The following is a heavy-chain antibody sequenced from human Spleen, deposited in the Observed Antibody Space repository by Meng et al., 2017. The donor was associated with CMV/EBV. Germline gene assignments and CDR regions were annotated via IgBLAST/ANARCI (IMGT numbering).Heavy chain of an antibody. D-gene: IGHD5-12*01. CDR2: ISGSSTVT. J-gene: IGHJ4*02. CDR3: AKEYVLRYSGYGAFDY. CDR1: GFTFSSYS. V-gene: IGHV3-23*01. Sequence: GESLKISCAASGFTFSSYSMSWIRQAPGKGLQWVSSISGSSTVTYYADSVKGRFTTSRDNSKNTLYLQMNSLRAEDTAVYYCAKEYVLRYSGYGAFDYWGQGTLVTVSS.